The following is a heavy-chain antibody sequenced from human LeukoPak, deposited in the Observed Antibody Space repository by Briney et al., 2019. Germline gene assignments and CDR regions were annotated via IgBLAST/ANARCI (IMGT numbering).Heavy chain of an antibody. D-gene: IGHD2-2*01. CDR3: AKGLHCNSTSCYAGGLDY. Sequence: PGGSLRLSCAASGFTFSSYGMSWVRQAPGKGLEWVSAISGSGGSTYYADSVKGRFTISRDNSKNTLYLQMNSLRAEDTAVYYCAKGLHCNSTSCYAGGLDYWGQGTLVTVSS. V-gene: IGHV3-23*01. J-gene: IGHJ4*02. CDR2: ISGSGGST. CDR1: GFTFSSYG.